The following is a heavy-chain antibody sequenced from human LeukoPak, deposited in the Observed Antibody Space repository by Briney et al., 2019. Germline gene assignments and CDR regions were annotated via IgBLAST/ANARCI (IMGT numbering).Heavy chain of an antibody. CDR1: GYTFTSYD. D-gene: IGHD6-13*01. V-gene: IGHV1-8*03. CDR2: MNPNSGNT. CDR3: ARGLEVNMAAAAGTEYWFDP. J-gene: IGHJ5*02. Sequence: ASVKVSCKGSGYTFTSYDINWVRQATGQGLEWMGWMNPNSGNTGYAQKFQGRVTITRNTSISTAYMELSSLRSEDTAVYYCARGLEVNMAAAAGTEYWFDPWGQGTLVTVSS.